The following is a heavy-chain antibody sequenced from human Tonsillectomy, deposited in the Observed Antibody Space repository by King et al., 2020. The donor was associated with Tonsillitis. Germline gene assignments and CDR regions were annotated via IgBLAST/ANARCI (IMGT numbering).Heavy chain of an antibody. D-gene: IGHD3-10*01. J-gene: IGHJ4*02. CDR3: ASTGSGSSIDY. V-gene: IGHV3-21*01. Sequence: VQLVESGGGLVKPGGSLRLSCAASGFTFVSYSMNWVRQAPGKGLEWVSSIRSSSSYIYYADSVKGRFTISRDNAKNSLYLQMNSLRAEDTAVYYCASTGSGSSIDYWGQGALVTVSS. CDR2: IRSSSSYI. CDR1: GFTFVSYS.